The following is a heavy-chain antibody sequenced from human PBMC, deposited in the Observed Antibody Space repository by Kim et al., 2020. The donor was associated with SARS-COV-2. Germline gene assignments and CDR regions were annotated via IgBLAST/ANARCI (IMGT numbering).Heavy chain of an antibody. D-gene: IGHD3-10*01. J-gene: IGHJ6*03. CDR2: ISSSGITI. CDR3: ARVPTGFWDYYYIDV. V-gene: IGHV3-11*01. CDR1: GFTFSDYY. Sequence: GGSLRLSCAASGFTFSDYYMSWIRQAPGKGLEWVSYISSSGITIYYADSVKGRFTISRDNAKNSLYLQMNSLRAEDTAVYYCARVPTGFWDYYYIDVWGKGTTVTVSS.